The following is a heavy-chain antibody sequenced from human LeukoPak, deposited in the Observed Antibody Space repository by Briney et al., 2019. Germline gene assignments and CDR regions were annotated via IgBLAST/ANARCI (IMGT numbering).Heavy chain of an antibody. J-gene: IGHJ3*02. Sequence: ASVKVSCKVSGYTLTELSMRWVRQAPGKGLEWMGGFDPEDGETIYAQKFQGRVTMTEDTSTDTAYMELSSLRSEDTAVYYCATDGSGTTWDAFDIWGQGTMVTVSS. V-gene: IGHV1-24*01. CDR1: GYTLTELS. CDR3: ATDGSGTTWDAFDI. D-gene: IGHD1-7*01. CDR2: FDPEDGET.